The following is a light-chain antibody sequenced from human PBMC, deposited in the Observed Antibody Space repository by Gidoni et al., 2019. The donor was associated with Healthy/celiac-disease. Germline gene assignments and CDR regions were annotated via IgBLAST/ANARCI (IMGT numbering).Light chain of an antibody. V-gene: IGKV1-39*01. CDR2: AAS. J-gene: IGKJ1*01. CDR3: QQSYSTPRT. Sequence: DIQMTQSPSSLSASVGDRFTITCRASQSISTYLNWYQQKPGKAPKLLIDAASSLQSGVPSRFSGSGSGTGTDFTLTINSLQPEDVATYYCQQSYSTPRTFGQGTKVEIK. CDR1: QSISTY.